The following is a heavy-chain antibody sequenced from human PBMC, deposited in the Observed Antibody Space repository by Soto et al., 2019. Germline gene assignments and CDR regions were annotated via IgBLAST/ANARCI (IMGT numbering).Heavy chain of an antibody. CDR3: AKSITMVRGVRRYYYMDV. J-gene: IGHJ6*03. CDR2: IYYSGST. CDR1: GGSISSYY. Sequence: SETLSLTCTVSGGSISSYYWSWIRQPPGKGLEWIGYIYYSGSTNYNPSLKSRVTISVDTSKNQFSLKLSSVTAADTAVYYCAKSITMVRGVRRYYYMDVWGKGTTDTVSS. D-gene: IGHD3-10*01. V-gene: IGHV4-59*08.